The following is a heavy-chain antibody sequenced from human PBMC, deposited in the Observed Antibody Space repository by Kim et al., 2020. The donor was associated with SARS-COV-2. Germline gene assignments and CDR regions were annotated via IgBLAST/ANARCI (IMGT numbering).Heavy chain of an antibody. CDR1: GYTFTDYY. D-gene: IGHD5-12*01. CDR3: ARGKPERWLQLGDY. J-gene: IGHJ4*02. V-gene: IGHV1-2*02. CDR2: INPDSGGT. Sequence: ASVKVSCKASGYTFTDYYMHWVRQAPGQGLEWMGWINPDSGGTNYAQQFQGRVTLTRDTSNSTVYMALSSLRSDDTAVYFCARGKPERWLQLGDYWGQGILVTVSS.